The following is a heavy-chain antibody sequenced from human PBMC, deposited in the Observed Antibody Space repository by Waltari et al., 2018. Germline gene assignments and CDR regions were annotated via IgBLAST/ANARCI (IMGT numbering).Heavy chain of an antibody. CDR2: INPMVGIT. CDR1: GDLFKSRP. V-gene: IGHV1-69*04. Sequence: QDQLIQSRAEERKPGSSVKVSCQALGDLFKSRPINWVRQAPGQGLEYMGRINPMVGITNYAQNFQGRLKITADKSTKTAYMELNSLRFDDTAIYYCTRDPPLGWGQGTQVTVSS. D-gene: IGHD7-27*01. J-gene: IGHJ4*02. CDR3: TRDPPLG.